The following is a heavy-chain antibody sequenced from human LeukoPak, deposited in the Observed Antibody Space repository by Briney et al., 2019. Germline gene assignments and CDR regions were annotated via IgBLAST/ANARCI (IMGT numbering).Heavy chain of an antibody. D-gene: IGHD4-23*01. CDR2: INPNSGGT. CDR3: ARAPGKLFDY. J-gene: IGHJ4*02. Sequence: ASVKVSCKASGYTFTGYYMHWVRQAPGQGLEWMGWINPNSGGTNYAQKFQGRVTMTRDTSTSTVYMELSSLRSEDTAVYYCARAPGKLFDYWGQGTLVTVSS. CDR1: GYTFTGYY. V-gene: IGHV1-2*02.